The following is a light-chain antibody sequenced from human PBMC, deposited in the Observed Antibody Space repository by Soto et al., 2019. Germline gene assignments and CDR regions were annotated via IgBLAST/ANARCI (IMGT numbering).Light chain of an antibody. CDR3: QQYNAWPRT. CDR2: GAS. J-gene: IGKJ1*01. Sequence: ELALTQSPATLSVFPGERATLSCGARQSGGRNIVWFQQKSGRAPRLLIYGASSRAAGIPNRFSASGFGTEFNLSISSLQSEDFAVYYCQQYNAWPRTFGQGTKVDI. CDR1: QSGGRN. V-gene: IGKV3D-15*01.